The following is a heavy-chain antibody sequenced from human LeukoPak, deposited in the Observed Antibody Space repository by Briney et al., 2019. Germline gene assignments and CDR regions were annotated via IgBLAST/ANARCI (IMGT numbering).Heavy chain of an antibody. J-gene: IGHJ4*02. V-gene: IGHV3-33*01. CDR2: IWYDGSNK. Sequence: GGSLRLSCAASGFTFSSYGMHWVRQAPGKGLEWVAVIWYDGSNKYYADSGKGRFTISRDNSKNTLYLQMNSLRAEDTAVYYCARGVHALWFGDENDYWGQGTLVTVSS. D-gene: IGHD3-10*01. CDR1: GFTFSSYG. CDR3: ARGVHALWFGDENDY.